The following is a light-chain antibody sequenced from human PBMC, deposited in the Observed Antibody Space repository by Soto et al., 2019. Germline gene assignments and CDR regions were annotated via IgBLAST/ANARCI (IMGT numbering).Light chain of an antibody. CDR3: QQYGSSPAYT. CDR2: GAF. J-gene: IGKJ2*01. Sequence: EIVLTQSTGTLSLSPGERATLSCRASQSVSSSYLAWYQQKPGQAPRLLIYGAFSRATGIPDRFSGSGSGTDFTLTISRLEPEDFAVYYCQQYGSSPAYTFGQGTKLEIK. CDR1: QSVSSSY. V-gene: IGKV3-20*01.